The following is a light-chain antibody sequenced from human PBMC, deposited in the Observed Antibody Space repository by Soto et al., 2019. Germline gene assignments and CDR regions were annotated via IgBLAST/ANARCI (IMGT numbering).Light chain of an antibody. J-gene: IGLJ1*01. CDR3: SSYAGSNNFV. CDR2: EVS. Sequence: QSVLTQPPSASGSPGQSVTISCTGTSSDVGGYKYVSWYQHHPGKAPKLMIYEVSKRPSGVPDRFSGSKSGNTASLTVSGLQAEDEADYYCSSYAGSNNFVFGSGTKLTVL. CDR1: SSDVGGYKY. V-gene: IGLV2-8*01.